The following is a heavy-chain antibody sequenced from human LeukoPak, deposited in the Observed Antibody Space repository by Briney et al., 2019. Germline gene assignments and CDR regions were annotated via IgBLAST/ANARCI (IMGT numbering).Heavy chain of an antibody. CDR1: GYTFTGYY. J-gene: IGHJ6*02. V-gene: IGHV1-2*02. CDR3: AREKVTIFGVVSYYYGMDV. CDR2: INPNSGGT. Sequence: AAVTVSFTAAGYTFTGYYMHWVRQAPGQGLEWMGWINPNSGGTNYAQKFQGRVTMTRDTAISTAYMELSRLRSDDTAVYYCAREKVTIFGVVSYYYGMDVWGQGTTVTVSS. D-gene: IGHD3-3*01.